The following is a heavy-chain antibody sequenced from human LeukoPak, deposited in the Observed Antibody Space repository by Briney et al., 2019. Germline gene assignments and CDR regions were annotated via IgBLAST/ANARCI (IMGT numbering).Heavy chain of an antibody. CDR2: VSYIGNT. Sequence: PSETLSLTCTVSGGSISGYYWSWIRQPPGKGLEWIGYVSYIGNTNYNPSLKSRVTISVDTSKNQFSLKLRSVTAADTAVYYCTRGSDWYWFWGQGTLVTVSS. CDR1: GGSISGYY. CDR3: TRGSDWYWF. D-gene: IGHD6-19*01. V-gene: IGHV4-59*01. J-gene: IGHJ4*02.